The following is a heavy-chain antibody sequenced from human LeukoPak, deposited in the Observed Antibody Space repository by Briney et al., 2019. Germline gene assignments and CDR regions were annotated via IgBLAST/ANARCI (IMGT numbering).Heavy chain of an antibody. J-gene: IGHJ4*02. CDR3: ARGRGGYCSSTSCYFWRWGRKDYYFDY. CDR1: GGSFSGYY. Sequence: SETLSLTCAVYGGSFSGYYWSWIRQPPGKGLEWIGEINHSGSTNYNPSLKSRVTISVDTSKNQFSLKLSSVTAADTAVYYCARGRGGYCSSTSCYFWRWGRKDYYFDYWGQGTLVTVSS. CDR2: INHSGST. V-gene: IGHV4-34*01. D-gene: IGHD2-2*01.